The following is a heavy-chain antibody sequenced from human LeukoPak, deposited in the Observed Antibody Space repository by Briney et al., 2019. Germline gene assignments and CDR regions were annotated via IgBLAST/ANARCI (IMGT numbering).Heavy chain of an antibody. CDR3: ATPGPVEMATRSWYYFDY. V-gene: IGHV1-46*01. CDR1: GYTFTSYY. D-gene: IGHD5-24*01. J-gene: IGHJ4*02. CDR2: INPSGGST. Sequence: ASVKVSCKASGYTFTSYYMHWVRQAPGQGLEWMGIINPSGGSTSYAQKFQGRVTMTRDTSTSTVYMELSSLRSEDTAVYYCATPGPVEMATRSWYYFDYWGQGTLVTVSS.